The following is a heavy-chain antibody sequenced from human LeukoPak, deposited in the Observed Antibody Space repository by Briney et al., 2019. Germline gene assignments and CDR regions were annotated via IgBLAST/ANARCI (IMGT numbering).Heavy chain of an antibody. J-gene: IGHJ4*02. CDR1: GFTFSSYG. CDR2: IRYDGGNI. V-gene: IGHV3-30*02. Sequence: GGSLRLSCAASGFTFSSYGMHWVRQAPGKGLEWVAFIRYDGGNIYYADSVKGRFTISRDNSKNTLYLQMNSMRAEDTAVYYYAKAPKSVAATTSVDYWGQGTLVTVSS. CDR3: AKAPKSVAATTSVDY. D-gene: IGHD1-26*01.